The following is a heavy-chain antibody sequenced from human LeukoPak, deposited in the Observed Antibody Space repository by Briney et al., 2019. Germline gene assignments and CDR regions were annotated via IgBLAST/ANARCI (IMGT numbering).Heavy chain of an antibody. CDR2: ISYDGSNK. Sequence: PGRSLGLSCAASGFTFSSYGMHWVRQAPGKGLEWVAVISYDGSNKYYADSVKGRFTISRDNSKNTLYLQMNSLRAEDTAVYYCAKLPPNYYDSNDAFDIWGQGTMVTVSS. CDR3: AKLPPNYYDSNDAFDI. J-gene: IGHJ3*02. V-gene: IGHV3-30*18. D-gene: IGHD3-22*01. CDR1: GFTFSSYG.